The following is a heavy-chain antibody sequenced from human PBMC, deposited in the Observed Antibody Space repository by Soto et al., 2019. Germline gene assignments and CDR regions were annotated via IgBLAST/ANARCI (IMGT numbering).Heavy chain of an antibody. CDR3: AKELTPEWLRSGPYYYYGMDV. Sequence: GGSLRLSCAASGFTFSSYGMHWVRQAPGKGLEWVAVISYDGSNKYYADSVKGRFTISRDNSKNTLYLQMNSLRAEDTAVYYCAKELTPEWLRSGPYYYYGMDVWGQGTTVTVSS. J-gene: IGHJ6*02. D-gene: IGHD5-12*01. V-gene: IGHV3-30*18. CDR2: ISYDGSNK. CDR1: GFTFSSYG.